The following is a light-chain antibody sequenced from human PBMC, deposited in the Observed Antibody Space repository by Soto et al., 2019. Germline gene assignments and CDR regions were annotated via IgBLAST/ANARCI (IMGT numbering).Light chain of an antibody. CDR2: DVS. J-gene: IGLJ1*01. Sequence: QSALTQPASVSGSPGHSITISCTGTSSDVGGYNSVSWYQHHPGKAPKLMIFDVSDRPSGVSSRFSGSKSGNTASLTISGLQAEDEADYYCSSYTTSSTPHYVFGPGTKVTVL. CDR3: SSYTTSSTPHYV. V-gene: IGLV2-14*03. CDR1: SSDVGGYNS.